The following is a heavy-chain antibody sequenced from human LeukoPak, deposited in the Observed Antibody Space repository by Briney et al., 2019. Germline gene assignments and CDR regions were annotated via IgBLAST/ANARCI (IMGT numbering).Heavy chain of an antibody. CDR1: GGSFSGYY. Sequence: SETLSLTCAVYGGSFSGYYWSWIRQPPGKGLEWIGSIYHSGSTYYNPSLKSRVTISVDTSKNQFSLKLSSVTAADTAVYYCARGDSSGYYHSFDYWGQGTLVTVSS. CDR3: ARGDSSGYYHSFDY. D-gene: IGHD3-22*01. V-gene: IGHV4-34*01. J-gene: IGHJ4*02. CDR2: IYHSGST.